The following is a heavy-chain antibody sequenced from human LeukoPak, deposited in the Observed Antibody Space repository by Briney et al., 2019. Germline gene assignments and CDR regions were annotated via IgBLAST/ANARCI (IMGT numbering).Heavy chain of an antibody. D-gene: IGHD6-13*01. CDR3: ARLRHSSSPNWFDP. CDR2: INHSGST. J-gene: IGHJ5*02. CDR1: GGSFSGYY. V-gene: IGHV4-34*01. Sequence: SETLSLTCAVYGGSFSGYYWSWIRQPPGKGLEWIGEINHSGSTNYNPPLKSRVTISVDTSKNQFSLKLSSVTAADTAVYYCARLRHSSSPNWFDPWGQGTLVAVSS.